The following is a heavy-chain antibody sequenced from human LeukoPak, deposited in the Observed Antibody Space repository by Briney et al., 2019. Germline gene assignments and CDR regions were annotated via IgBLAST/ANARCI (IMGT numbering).Heavy chain of an antibody. J-gene: IGHJ6*03. V-gene: IGHV1-2*02. CDR1: GYTFTSYG. CDR3: ARFTTVDYYMDV. Sequence: GASVKVSCKASGYTFTSYGISWVRQAPGQGLEWMGWINPNSGGTNYAQKFQGRVTMTRDTSISTAYMELSRLRSDDTAVYYCARFTTVDYYMDVWGKGTTVTVSS. CDR2: INPNSGGT. D-gene: IGHD4-23*01.